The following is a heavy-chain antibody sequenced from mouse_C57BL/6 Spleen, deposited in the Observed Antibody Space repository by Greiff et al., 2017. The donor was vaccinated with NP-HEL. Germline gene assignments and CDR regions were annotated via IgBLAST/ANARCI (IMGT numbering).Heavy chain of an antibody. J-gene: IGHJ1*03. CDR2: IYPGSGST. CDR1: GYTFTSYW. CDR3: ARSRAGYFDV. V-gene: IGHV1-55*01. Sequence: QVQLQQPGAELVKPGASVKLSCKASGYTFTSYWITWVKQRPGLGLEWIGAIYPGSGSTNYNEKFKSKATLTVDTSSSTADMQLSSLTAEDSTVYYCARSRAGYFDVWGTETTVTVSS.